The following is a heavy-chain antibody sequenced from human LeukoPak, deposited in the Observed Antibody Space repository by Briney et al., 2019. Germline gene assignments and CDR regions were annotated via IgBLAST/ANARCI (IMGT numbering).Heavy chain of an antibody. CDR2: IYPGDSDT. CDR3: ARQVPLWPNFRAFDY. J-gene: IGHJ4*02. CDR1: GYRFTSYW. Sequence: GESLKISCKGSGYRFTSYWIGGVRQMPGKGLKWMGIIYPGDSDTRYSPSFQGQVTISADKSISTAYLQWSSLKASDTAMYYCARQVPLWPNFRAFDYWGQGTLVTVSS. V-gene: IGHV5-51*01. D-gene: IGHD5-18*01.